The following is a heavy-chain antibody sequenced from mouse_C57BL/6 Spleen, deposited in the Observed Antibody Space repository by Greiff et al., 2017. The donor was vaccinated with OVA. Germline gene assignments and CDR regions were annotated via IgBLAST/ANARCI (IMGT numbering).Heavy chain of an antibody. D-gene: IGHD1-1*01. CDR3: AAITTVVATEYFDY. CDR1: GYAFSSSW. J-gene: IGHJ2*01. Sequence: VQLQESGPELVKPGASVKISCKASGYAFSSSWMNWVKQRPGKGLEWIGRIYPGDGDTNYNGKFKGKATLTADKSSSTAYMQLSSLTSEDSAVYFCAAITTVVATEYFDYWGQGTTLTVSS. CDR2: IYPGDGDT. V-gene: IGHV1-82*01.